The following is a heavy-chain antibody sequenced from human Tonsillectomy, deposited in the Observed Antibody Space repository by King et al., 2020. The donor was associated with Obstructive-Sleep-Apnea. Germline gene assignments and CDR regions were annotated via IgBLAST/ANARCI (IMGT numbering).Heavy chain of an antibody. CDR1: GGSFSDYY. CDR3: ARGSGAADVNWFDP. Sequence: QVQLQQWGAGLLKPSETLSLTCAVYGGSFSDYYWSWIRQPPGKGLEGIGEINHSGSTNYNPSLKSRVTISVDMSKNQFSLKLTSVIAADTAMYYCARGSGAADVNWFDPWGQGALVTVSS. D-gene: IGHD6-13*01. J-gene: IGHJ5*02. CDR2: INHSGST. V-gene: IGHV4-34*01.